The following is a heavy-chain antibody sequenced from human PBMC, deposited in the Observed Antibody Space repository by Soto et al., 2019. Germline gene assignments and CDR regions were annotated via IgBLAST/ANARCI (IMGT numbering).Heavy chain of an antibody. CDR3: TTCLTAAPRRFDP. D-gene: IGHD2-21*02. CDR1: GFTFTNAW. Sequence: GGSLRLSCAASGFTFTNAWMVWVRQAPGKGLEWVGRIKSKADGGTTDYAAPVKGRFTISRDDSKNTLYLQMNSLKTEDTAVYYCTTCLTAAPRRFDPWGQGTLVTVSS. J-gene: IGHJ5*02. V-gene: IGHV3-15*07. CDR2: IKSKADGGTT.